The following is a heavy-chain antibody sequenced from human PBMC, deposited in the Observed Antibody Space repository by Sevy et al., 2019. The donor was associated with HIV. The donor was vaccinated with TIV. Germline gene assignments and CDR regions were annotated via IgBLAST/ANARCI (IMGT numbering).Heavy chain of an antibody. CDR1: GFNFSIYG. D-gene: IGHD5-18*01. CDR2: IWYDGTNK. J-gene: IGHJ6*02. CDR3: ARVDTAMVSFYYYYGMDV. V-gene: IGHV3-30*02. Sequence: GGSLRLSCAASGFNFSIYGMHWVRQAPGKGLEWVALIWYDGTNKYYRDSVKGRFTISRDNSKNTLFLQMNSLRAEDTAVYYCARVDTAMVSFYYYYGMDVWGQGTTVTVSS.